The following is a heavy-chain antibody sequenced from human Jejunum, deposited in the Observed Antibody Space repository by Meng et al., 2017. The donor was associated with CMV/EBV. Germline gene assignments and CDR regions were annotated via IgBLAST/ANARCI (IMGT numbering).Heavy chain of an antibody. CDR3: ARHQNGGTYPLDY. V-gene: IGHV4-59*08. CDR1: GGSISTYY. D-gene: IGHD3-16*02. CDR2: NYYSGST. J-gene: IGHJ4*02. Sequence: QVHVQESGPGLVKPSETLSLTCAVSGGSISTYYWSWIRQPPGKGLEWIGNNYYSGSTNYNPSLASRVTISVDSSKNQFSLKLSSVTAADTAVYYCARHQNGGTYPLDYWGQGTLVTVSS.